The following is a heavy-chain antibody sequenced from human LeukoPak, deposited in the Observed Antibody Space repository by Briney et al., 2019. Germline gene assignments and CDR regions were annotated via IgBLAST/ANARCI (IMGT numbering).Heavy chain of an antibody. CDR1: GFTFSSYE. D-gene: IGHD2-2*02. J-gene: IGHJ4*02. CDR2: ISSSGSTI. V-gene: IGHV3-48*03. CDR3: ARDHNGPYTFDY. Sequence: PGGSLRLSCAASGFTFSSYEMNWVRPAPGEGLEWVSYISSSGSTIYYADSVKGRFTISRDNAKISLSLQMNSLKVEDTAVYYCARDHNGPYTFDYWGQGTLVTVSS.